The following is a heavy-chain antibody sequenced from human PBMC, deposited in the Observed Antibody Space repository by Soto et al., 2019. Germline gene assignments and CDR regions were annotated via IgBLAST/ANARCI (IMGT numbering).Heavy chain of an antibody. V-gene: IGHV3-33*08. CDR1: GFSFHSYC. J-gene: IGHJ4*02. CDR3: ARDRWTYSSGWEFDY. D-gene: IGHD6-19*01. CDR2: IWYDGSNK. Sequence: PGGALRISFAAAGFSFHSYCMQWVPPGPGKGLEWVAVIWYDGSNKYYADSVKGRFTISRDNSKNTLYLQMNSLRAEDTAVYYCARDRWTYSSGWEFDYWGQGTLVTVSS.